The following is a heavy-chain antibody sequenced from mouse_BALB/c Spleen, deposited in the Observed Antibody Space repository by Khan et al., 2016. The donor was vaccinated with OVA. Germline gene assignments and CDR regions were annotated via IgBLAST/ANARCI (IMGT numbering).Heavy chain of an antibody. J-gene: IGHJ4*01. CDR1: GYSITSNYA. Sequence: EVQLQESGPGLVKPSQSLSLTCTVTGYSITSNYAWNWIRQFPGNQLEWMGYISYSGSTNYNPSLKSRISITRDTSKNPFFLQLNPLTTEDTATYYCARGNYYGYAMDYWGQGTSITVSA. V-gene: IGHV3-2*02. CDR3: ARGNYYGYAMDY. CDR2: ISYSGST. D-gene: IGHD1-1*01.